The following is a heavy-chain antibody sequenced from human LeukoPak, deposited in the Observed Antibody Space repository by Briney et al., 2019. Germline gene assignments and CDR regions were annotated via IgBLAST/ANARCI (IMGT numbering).Heavy chain of an antibody. D-gene: IGHD1-26*01. CDR3: AKTSALSEGSYLRAAFDY. J-gene: IGHJ4*02. V-gene: IGHV3-23*01. Sequence: PGGSLRLSCAASGFTFSSYAISWVRQAPGKGLEWVSTISGSGGSTYYADSVKGRFTISRDNSKNTLYLQMNSLRAEDTAVYYCAKTSALSEGSYLRAAFDYWGQGTLVTVSS. CDR2: ISGSGGST. CDR1: GFTFSSYA.